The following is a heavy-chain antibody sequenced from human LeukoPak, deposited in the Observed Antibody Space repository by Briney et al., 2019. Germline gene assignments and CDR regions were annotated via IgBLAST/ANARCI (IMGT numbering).Heavy chain of an antibody. J-gene: IGHJ2*01. CDR3: AREPTYYDFWSARPRGWYFDL. Sequence: SETLSLTCTVSGGSISSYYWSWIRQPPGKGLEWIGYIYYSGSTNYNPSLKSRVTISVDTSKNQFSLKLSSVTAADTAVYYCAREPTYYDFWSARPRGWYFDLWGRGTLVTVSS. CDR2: IYYSGST. V-gene: IGHV4-59*01. D-gene: IGHD3-3*01. CDR1: GGSISSYY.